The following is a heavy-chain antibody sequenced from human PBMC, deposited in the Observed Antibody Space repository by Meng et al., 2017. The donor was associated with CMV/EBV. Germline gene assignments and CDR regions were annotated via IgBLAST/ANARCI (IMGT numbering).Heavy chain of an antibody. CDR2: IYYSGST. CDR3: ARVTSRVAGAFDY. Sequence: QVQLKGSGPGLVKPSQTLSRTCTVSGGSISSGDYYWSWIRQPPGKGLEWIGYIYYSGSTYYNPSLKSRVTISVDTSKNQFSLKLSSVTAAGTAVYYCARVTSRVAGAFDYWGQGTLVTVSS. D-gene: IGHD1-14*01. J-gene: IGHJ4*02. V-gene: IGHV4-30-4*08. CDR1: GGSISSGDYY.